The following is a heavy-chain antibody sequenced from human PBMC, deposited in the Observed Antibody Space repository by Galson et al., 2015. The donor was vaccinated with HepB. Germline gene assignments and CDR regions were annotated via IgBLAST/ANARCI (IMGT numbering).Heavy chain of an antibody. D-gene: IGHD6-19*01. V-gene: IGHV3-74*01. J-gene: IGHJ4*02. Sequence: SLRLSCAASGFTFSSYWMHWVRQAPGKGLVWVSRINSDGSSTSYADSVKGRFTISRDNAKNTLYLQMNSLRAEDTAVYYCARFMAVANYYFDYWGQGTLVTVSS. CDR1: GFTFSSYW. CDR3: ARFMAVANYYFDY. CDR2: INSDGSST.